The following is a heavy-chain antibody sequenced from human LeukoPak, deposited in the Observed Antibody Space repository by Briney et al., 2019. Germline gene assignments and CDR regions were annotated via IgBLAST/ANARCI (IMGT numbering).Heavy chain of an antibody. D-gene: IGHD2-2*03. V-gene: IGHV4-34*01. J-gene: IGHJ4*02. CDR1: GASFSGYY. CDR2: INHSGST. CDR3: ARLLTPVGLDIVVVPAAMGGFDY. Sequence: SETLSPTCAVYGASFSGYYWSWIRQPPGKGLEWIGEINHSGSTNYNPSLKSRVTISVDTSKNQFSLKLSSVTAADTAVYYCARLLTPVGLDIVVVPAAMGGFDYWGQGTLVTVSS.